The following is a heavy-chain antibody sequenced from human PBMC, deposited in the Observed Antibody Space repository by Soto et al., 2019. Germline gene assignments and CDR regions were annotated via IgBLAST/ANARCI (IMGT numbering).Heavy chain of an antibody. CDR3: ARIGYCTSTSCSFDY. CDR1: GGSISSHY. J-gene: IGHJ4*02. V-gene: IGHV4-59*11. CDR2: IYNSGSN. Sequence: SETLSLTCTVSGGSISSHYWSWIRQPPGKGLEWIRCIYNSGSNNYNPSLKGRVTMSVDTSKNQFSLKLSSVTAADTALYFCARIGYCTSTSCSFDYWGLGTLVTVS. D-gene: IGHD2-2*01.